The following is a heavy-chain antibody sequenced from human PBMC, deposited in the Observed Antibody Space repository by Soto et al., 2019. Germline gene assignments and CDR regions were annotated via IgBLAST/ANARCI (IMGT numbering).Heavy chain of an antibody. J-gene: IGHJ4*02. CDR1: GASMNSVAFY. V-gene: IGHV4-31*03. CDR2: VYYTGGA. CDR3: ARSIGTRPYFDY. D-gene: IGHD6-6*01. Sequence: QVHLQESGPGLVKPSQTLSLTCTVSGASMNSVAFYWNWVRQHPETGLEWIGYVYYTGGAYYNPSLKSRAAISIDTSRSQFSLKLNSVTAADTAVYYYARSIGTRPYFDYWGQGSLVTVSS.